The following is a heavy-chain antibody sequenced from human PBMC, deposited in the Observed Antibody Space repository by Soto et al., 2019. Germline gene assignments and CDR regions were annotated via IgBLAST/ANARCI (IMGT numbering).Heavy chain of an antibody. CDR1: GYTFTSYG. V-gene: IGHV1-18*01. J-gene: IGHJ6*02. CDR2: ISAYNGNT. CDR3: ARDKDYYDFWSGYYTDIYYYGMDV. D-gene: IGHD3-3*01. Sequence: QVQLVQSGAEVKKPGASVKVSCKASGYTFTSYGISWVRQAPGQGLEWMGWISAYNGNTNYAQKLQGRVTMTTDTSTSTAYMELRSLRSDATAVYYCARDKDYYDFWSGYYTDIYYYGMDVWGQGTTVTVSS.